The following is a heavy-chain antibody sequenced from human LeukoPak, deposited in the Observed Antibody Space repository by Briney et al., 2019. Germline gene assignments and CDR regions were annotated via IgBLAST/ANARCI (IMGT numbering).Heavy chain of an antibody. Sequence: GGSLRLSCAVSEFSFSTYWMTWVRQAPGKGLEWVASINQDGNEKYYVDSVKGRFTISRDNAKSPLYLQMNSLRAEDTAVYYCAREEGWFGPWGQGTLVTVSS. J-gene: IGHJ5*02. CDR1: EFSFSTYW. CDR3: AREEGWFGP. V-gene: IGHV3-7*03. CDR2: INQDGNEK.